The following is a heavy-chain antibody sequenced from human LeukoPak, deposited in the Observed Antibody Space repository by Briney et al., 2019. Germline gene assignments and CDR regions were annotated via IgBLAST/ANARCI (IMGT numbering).Heavy chain of an antibody. CDR3: ARARSLWFGDHTNYYFDY. CDR1: GYTFTGYY. Sequence: ASVKVSCKASGYTFTGYYMHWVRQAPGQGLEWIGRINPNSGGTNYAQKFQGRVTMTRDTSISTAYMELSRLRSDDTAVYYCARARSLWFGDHTNYYFDYWGQGTLVTVSS. D-gene: IGHD3-10*01. CDR2: INPNSGGT. V-gene: IGHV1-2*06. J-gene: IGHJ4*02.